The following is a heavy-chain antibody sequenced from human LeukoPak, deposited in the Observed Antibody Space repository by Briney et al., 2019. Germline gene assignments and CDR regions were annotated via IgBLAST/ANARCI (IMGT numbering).Heavy chain of an antibody. V-gene: IGHV3-30-3*01. D-gene: IGHD6-13*01. CDR3: ARGYTSSWYVSYFDY. J-gene: IGHJ4*02. CDR1: GFTFSIYT. Sequence: GGSLRLSCAASGFTFSIYTMHWVRQAPGKGLEWVAVISYDGNNKHYADSVKGRFTISRDNSKNTLYLQMNSLRAEDTAVYYCARGYTSSWYVSYFDYWGQGTLVTAPS. CDR2: ISYDGNNK.